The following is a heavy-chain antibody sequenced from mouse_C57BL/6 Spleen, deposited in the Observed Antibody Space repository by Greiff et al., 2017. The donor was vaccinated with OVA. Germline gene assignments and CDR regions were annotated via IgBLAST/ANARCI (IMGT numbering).Heavy chain of an antibody. Sequence: QVQLQQSGAELARPGASVKLSCKASGYTFTSYGISWVKQRTGQGLEWIGEIYPRSGNTSYNAKFKGKATLTADKSSSTAYMELRILTSEDSAVYFFARAGIYYGNCAWFAYWGQGTLVTVSA. CDR3: ARAGIYYGNCAWFAY. CDR2: IYPRSGNT. V-gene: IGHV1-81*01. CDR1: GYTFTSYG. J-gene: IGHJ3*01. D-gene: IGHD2-1*01.